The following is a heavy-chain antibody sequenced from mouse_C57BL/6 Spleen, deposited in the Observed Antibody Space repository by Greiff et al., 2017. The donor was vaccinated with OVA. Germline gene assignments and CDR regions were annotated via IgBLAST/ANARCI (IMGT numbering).Heavy chain of an antibody. D-gene: IGHD2-5*01. J-gene: IGHJ3*01. V-gene: IGHV5-17*01. Sequence: EVKVVESGGGLVKPGGSLTLSCAASGFTFSDYGMHWVRQAPEKGLEWVAYISSGSSTIYYADTVKGRFTISRDNAKNTLFLQMTRLRSADTAMYYCARGYYSNYAFADWGKGTLVTVSA. CDR1: GFTFSDYG. CDR3: ARGYYSNYAFAD. CDR2: ISSGSSTI.